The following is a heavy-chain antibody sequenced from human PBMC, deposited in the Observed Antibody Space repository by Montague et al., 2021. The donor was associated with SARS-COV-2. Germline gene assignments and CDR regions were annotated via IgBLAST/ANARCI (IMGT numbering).Heavy chain of an antibody. V-gene: IGHV4-31*03. J-gene: IGHJ4*02. Sequence: TLSLTCTVSGGSISSGGYYWIWIRQHPGKGLEGIGYIYYSGSSYYNPSLKSRVTISVDTSKNQLSLKLSSVTAADTAFYYCARLTAGYCSGGSCYWGTGFDYWGQGTLVTVSS. CDR1: GGSISSGGYY. D-gene: IGHD2-15*01. CDR3: ARLTAGYCSGGSCYWGTGFDY. CDR2: IYYSGSS.